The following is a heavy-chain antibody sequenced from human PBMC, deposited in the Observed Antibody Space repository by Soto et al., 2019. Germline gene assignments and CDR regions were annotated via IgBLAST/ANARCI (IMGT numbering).Heavy chain of an antibody. D-gene: IGHD1-1*01. Sequence: QVQLVESGGGVVQPGRSLRLSCAASGFTFSSSGMHWVRQAPGKGLEWVAVIWYDGSYKYNADSVKGRSTISRDNSKNKRYRRRNSVGAEDTALYDCAWGNWKYGYFGLWGQGSLVTV. CDR2: IWYDGSYK. V-gene: IGHV3-33*01. J-gene: IGHJ4*02. CDR3: AWGNWKYGYFGL. CDR1: GFTFSSSG.